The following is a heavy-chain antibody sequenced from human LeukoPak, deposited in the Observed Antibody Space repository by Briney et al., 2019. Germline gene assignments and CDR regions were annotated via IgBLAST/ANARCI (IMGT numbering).Heavy chain of an antibody. Sequence: PGGSLRLSCAASGFTFSSYWMSWVRQAPGKGLEWVANIKQDGSEKYYVDSVKGRFTISRDNAKNSLYLQMNSLRAEDTAVYYCARSWGSGWEYNWFDPWGQGTLVTVSS. D-gene: IGHD6-19*01. CDR1: GFTFSSYW. J-gene: IGHJ5*02. CDR2: IKQDGSEK. V-gene: IGHV3-7*03. CDR3: ARSWGSGWEYNWFDP.